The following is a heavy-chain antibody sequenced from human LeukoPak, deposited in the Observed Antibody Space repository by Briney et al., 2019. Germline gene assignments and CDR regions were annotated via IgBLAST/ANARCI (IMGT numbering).Heavy chain of an antibody. CDR1: GYSISSGYY. CDR3: ARGVLRGYYYLW. D-gene: IGHD3-22*01. J-gene: IGHJ4*02. Sequence: SETLSLTCTVSGYSISSGYYWGWIRQPPGKGLEWIGSIYYSGSTYYNPSLKSRVTISVDTSKNQFSLKLSSVTAADTAVYYCARGVLRGYYYLWWGQGTLVTVSS. CDR2: IYYSGST. V-gene: IGHV4-38-2*02.